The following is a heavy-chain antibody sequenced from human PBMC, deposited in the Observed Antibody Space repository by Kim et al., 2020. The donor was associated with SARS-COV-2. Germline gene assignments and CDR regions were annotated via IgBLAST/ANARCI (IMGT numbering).Heavy chain of an antibody. Sequence: GGSLRLSCAASGFTFDDYGMSWVRQAPGKGLEWVSGINWNGGSTGYADSVKGRFTISRDNAKNSLYVQMNSLRAEDTALYHCARGSSSGWYGSGWYFDLWGRGILVTVSS. J-gene: IGHJ2*01. CDR1: GFTFDDYG. CDR2: INWNGGST. CDR3: ARGSSSGWYGSGWYFDL. D-gene: IGHD6-19*01. V-gene: IGHV3-20*01.